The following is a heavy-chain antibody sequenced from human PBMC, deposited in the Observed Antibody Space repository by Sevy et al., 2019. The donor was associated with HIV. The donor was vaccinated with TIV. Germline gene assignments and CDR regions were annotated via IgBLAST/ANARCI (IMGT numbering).Heavy chain of an antibody. CDR2: ISYDGSNK. V-gene: IGHV3-30*03. D-gene: IGHD3-22*01. J-gene: IGHJ5*02. CDR1: GFTFSSYG. Sequence: GGSLRLSCAASGFTFSSYGMHWVRQAPGKGLEWVAVISYDGSNKYYADSVKGRFTISRDNSKNTLYLQMNSLRADDTAVYYCSRDPTSYRITMTFDPWGQGTLVTVS. CDR3: SRDPTSYRITMTFDP.